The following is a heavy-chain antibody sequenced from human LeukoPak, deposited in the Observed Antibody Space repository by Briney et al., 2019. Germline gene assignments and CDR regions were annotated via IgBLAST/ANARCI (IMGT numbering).Heavy chain of an antibody. J-gene: IGHJ3*02. CDR3: ARDLKGRYYYGSGSYSSDAFDI. CDR1: GYTFTGYY. V-gene: IGHV1-2*02. CDR2: INPNSGGA. D-gene: IGHD3-10*01. Sequence: GASVKVSCKASGYTFTGYYMHWVRQAPGQGLEWMGWINPNSGGANYAQKFQGRVTTTRDTSISTAYMELSRLRSDDTAVYYCARDLKGRYYYGSGSYSSDAFDIWGQGTMVTVSS.